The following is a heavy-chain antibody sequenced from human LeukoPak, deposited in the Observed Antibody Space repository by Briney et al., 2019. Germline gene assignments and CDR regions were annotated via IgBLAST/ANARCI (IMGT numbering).Heavy chain of an antibody. CDR3: ARVPTYSSSWYYYYYMDV. J-gene: IGHJ6*03. CDR2: ISSNGGST. D-gene: IGHD6-13*01. V-gene: IGHV3-64*01. Sequence: GGSLRLSCAASGFTFSSYAMHWVRQAPGKGLEYVSAISSNGGSTYYANSVKGRFTISRDNSKNTLYLQMGSLRAEDMAVYYCARVPTYSSSWYYYYYMDVWGKGTTVTVSS. CDR1: GFTFSSYA.